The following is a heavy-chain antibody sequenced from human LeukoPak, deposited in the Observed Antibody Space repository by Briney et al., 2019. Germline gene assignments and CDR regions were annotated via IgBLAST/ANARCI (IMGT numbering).Heavy chain of an antibody. Sequence: GASVKVSCKASGYTFTTTYIHWVRQAPRQELEWMRTINPSTSSTSYAQKFQDRVTMTRHTFTNRVYMDLSSLGSEYMASYSLSRAVLLYDSSGYYYFDYWGQGTLVTVSS. J-gene: IGHJ4*02. CDR3: SRAVLLYDSSGYYYFDY. CDR1: GYTFTTTY. D-gene: IGHD3-22*01. CDR2: INPSTSST. V-gene: IGHV1-46*01.